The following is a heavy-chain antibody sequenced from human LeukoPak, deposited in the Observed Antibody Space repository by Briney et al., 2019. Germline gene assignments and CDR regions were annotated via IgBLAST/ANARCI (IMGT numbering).Heavy chain of an antibody. V-gene: IGHV3-23*01. D-gene: IGHD4-11*01. Sequence: GGSLRLSCAASGFTFSSYAMSWVRQAPRKGLEWVSAISGSGGSTYYADSVKGRFTISRDNSKNTLYLQMNSLRAEDTAVYYCARSDYPYPWYFDYWGQGALVTVSS. CDR1: GFTFSSYA. CDR3: ARSDYPYPWYFDY. J-gene: IGHJ4*02. CDR2: ISGSGGST.